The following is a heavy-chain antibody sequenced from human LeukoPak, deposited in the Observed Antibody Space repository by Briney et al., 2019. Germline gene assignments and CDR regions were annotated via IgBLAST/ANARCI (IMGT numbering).Heavy chain of an antibody. D-gene: IGHD1-26*01. CDR1: GFTFSSYA. J-gene: IGHJ4*02. CDR2: ISPSSTLI. Sequence: GGSLRLSCAASGFTFSSYAMNWVRQAPGTGLEWVSYISPSSTLIYYADSVKGRFTISRDNAKKSLFLQMNSLRAEDTAVYYCASLASEWELPEVDYWGLGTLVTVPS. CDR3: ASLASEWELPEVDY. V-gene: IGHV3-48*01.